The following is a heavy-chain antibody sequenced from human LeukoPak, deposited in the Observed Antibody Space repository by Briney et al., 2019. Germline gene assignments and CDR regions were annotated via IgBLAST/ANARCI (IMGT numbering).Heavy chain of an antibody. CDR3: ARGPAYGDYTHY. Sequence: PSETLSLTCSVSGGSISSSSSYWGWIRQPPGKGLEWIGSIYHSGSTYYNPSLKSRVTIPVDTSKNQFSLKLSSVTAADTAVYYCARGPAYGDYTHYWGQGTLVTVSS. D-gene: IGHD4-17*01. CDR2: IYHSGST. V-gene: IGHV4-39*07. CDR1: GGSISSSSSY. J-gene: IGHJ4*02.